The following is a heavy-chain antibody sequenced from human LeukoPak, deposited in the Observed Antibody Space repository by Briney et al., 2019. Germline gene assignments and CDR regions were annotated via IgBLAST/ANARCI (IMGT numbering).Heavy chain of an antibody. D-gene: IGHD1-7*01. V-gene: IGHV3-74*01. Sequence: GGSLRLSCAASRGFTFSTNWMYWVRQAPGKGLVWVSRVNSDGSSTAYADSVKGRFTISRDNVNNILYLQMNSLRAEDTAAYYCVRNNWNSVYYGMDVWGQGTTVTVSS. CDR3: VRNNWNSVYYGMDV. J-gene: IGHJ6*02. CDR2: VNSDGSST. CDR1: RGFTFSTNW.